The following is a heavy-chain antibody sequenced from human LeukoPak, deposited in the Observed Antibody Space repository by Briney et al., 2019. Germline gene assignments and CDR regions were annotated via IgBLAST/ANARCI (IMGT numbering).Heavy chain of an antibody. V-gene: IGHV5-51*01. D-gene: IGHD2-2*01. CDR1: GYSFTSYW. CDR2: IYPGDSDT. J-gene: IGHJ4*02. Sequence: GESLKISCKGSGYSFTSYWIGWVRQMPGKGLEWMGIIYPGDSDTRYSPSFQGQGTISADKSISTAYLQWSSVKASDTAMYYCASPIGYCSSTSCLSEWGQGTLVTVSS. CDR3: ASPIGYCSSTSCLSE.